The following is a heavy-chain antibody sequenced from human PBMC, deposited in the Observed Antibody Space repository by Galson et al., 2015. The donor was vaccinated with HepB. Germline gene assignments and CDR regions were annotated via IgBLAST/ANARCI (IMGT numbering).Heavy chain of an antibody. CDR2: INPSGGST. CDR1: GYTFTSYY. Sequence: SVKVSCKASGYTFTSYYMHWVRQAPGQGLEWMGIINPSGGSTSYAQKFQGRVTMTRDTSTSTVYMELSSLRSEDTAVYYCARSSQMYYYGSGSPYYYYGMDVWGQGTTVTVSS. CDR3: ARSSQMYYYGSGSPYYYYGMDV. D-gene: IGHD3-10*01. V-gene: IGHV1-46*03. J-gene: IGHJ6*02.